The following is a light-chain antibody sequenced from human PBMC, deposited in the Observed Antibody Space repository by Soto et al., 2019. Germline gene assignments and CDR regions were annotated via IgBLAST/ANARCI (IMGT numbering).Light chain of an antibody. V-gene: IGKV1-5*01. CDR2: DAS. Sequence: DIQMTQSPSTLSASVGDRVTITCRASQSISSWLAWYQQKPGKAPKLLIYDASSLESGVPSRFSGSGSGTEFTLTISSLQPDDFATYYCQQYNSYNVGTFGQGTKV. CDR1: QSISSW. J-gene: IGKJ1*01. CDR3: QQYNSYNVGT.